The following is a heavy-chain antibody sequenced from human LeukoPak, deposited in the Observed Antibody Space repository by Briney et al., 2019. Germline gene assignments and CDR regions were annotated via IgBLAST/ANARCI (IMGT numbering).Heavy chain of an antibody. CDR1: GGSISSSSYY. V-gene: IGHV4-39*01. D-gene: IGHD6-13*01. CDR2: IYYSGST. Sequence: SETLSLTCTVSGGSISSSSYYWGWIRQPPGKGLEWIGSIYYSGSTYYNPSLKSRVTISVDTSKNQFSLKLSSVTAADTAVYYCARRPALYSSSWYAVLGWFDPWGQGTLVTVSS. J-gene: IGHJ5*02. CDR3: ARRPALYSSSWYAVLGWFDP.